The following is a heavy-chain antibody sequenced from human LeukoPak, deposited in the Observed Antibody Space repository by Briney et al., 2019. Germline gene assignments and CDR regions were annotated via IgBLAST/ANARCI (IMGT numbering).Heavy chain of an antibody. D-gene: IGHD3-22*01. J-gene: IGHJ4*02. CDR3: ARDLDSSGYYYVEKDY. Sequence: SETLSLTCAVYGGSFSGYYWSWIRQPPGKGLEWIGEINHSGSTYYNPSLKSRVTISVDTSKNQFSLKLSSVTAADTAVYYCARDLDSSGYYYVEKDYWGQGTLVTVSS. CDR2: INHSGST. V-gene: IGHV4-34*01. CDR1: GGSFSGYY.